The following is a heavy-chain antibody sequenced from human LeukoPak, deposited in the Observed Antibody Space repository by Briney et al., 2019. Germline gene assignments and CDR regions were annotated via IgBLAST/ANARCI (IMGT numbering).Heavy chain of an antibody. D-gene: IGHD6-13*01. V-gene: IGHV3-7*01. CDR2: INQDGSEK. CDR3: ARDGVAAGLYFDL. Sequence: GGSLRLSCAASGFTFTEYWMNWVRQAPGKGLEWVASINQDGSEKYYVGSVKGRFTISRDNAQNSLCLQMSYLRAEDTAMFYCARDGVAAGLYFDLWGQGTLVTVSS. J-gene: IGHJ4*02. CDR1: GFTFTEYW.